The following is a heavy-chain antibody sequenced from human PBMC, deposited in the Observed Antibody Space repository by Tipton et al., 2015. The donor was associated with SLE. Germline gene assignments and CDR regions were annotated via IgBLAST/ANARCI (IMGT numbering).Heavy chain of an antibody. Sequence: TLSLTCAFYGGTSRDYFWSWIRQPPGKGLEWIGEVSHRGTTNYNPSLDSRVTISLDRFNNQFTPKMTSVTAADTAVYYCANQNWNYYFWGQGNLVTVSS. CDR2: VSHRGTT. CDR3: ANQNWNYYF. V-gene: IGHV4-34*08. D-gene: IGHD1-7*01. J-gene: IGHJ4*02. CDR1: GGTSRDYF.